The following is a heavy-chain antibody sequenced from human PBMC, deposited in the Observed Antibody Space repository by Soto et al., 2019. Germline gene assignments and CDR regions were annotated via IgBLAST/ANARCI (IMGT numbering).Heavy chain of an antibody. CDR2: IYHSGRA. CDR3: ARGLGAYDSSGWA. D-gene: IGHD3-22*01. CDR1: GGSISSGGYY. Sequence: QVQLQESGPGLMKPSQTLSLTCTVSGGSISSGGYYWSWIRQVPGKGLEWIGYIYHSGRAYHNPSLKSRVSISVDTSEIQFSLNVTSVTAADTAVYYCARGLGAYDSSGWAWGQGTLVTVSS. J-gene: IGHJ4*02. V-gene: IGHV4-31*03.